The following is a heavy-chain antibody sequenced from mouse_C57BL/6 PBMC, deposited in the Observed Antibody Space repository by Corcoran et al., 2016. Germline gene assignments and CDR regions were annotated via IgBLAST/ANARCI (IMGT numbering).Heavy chain of an antibody. CDR2: INPNNGGT. Sequence: EVQLQQSGPELVKPGASVKISCKASGYTFTDYYMNWVKQSHGKSLEWIGDINPNNGGTSYNQKFKGKATLTVDKSSSTAYMELRSLTSEDSAVYYCAREGDYDYDPYYAMDYWGQGTSVTVSS. J-gene: IGHJ4*01. CDR1: GYTFTDYY. V-gene: IGHV1-26*01. D-gene: IGHD2-4*01. CDR3: AREGDYDYDPYYAMDY.